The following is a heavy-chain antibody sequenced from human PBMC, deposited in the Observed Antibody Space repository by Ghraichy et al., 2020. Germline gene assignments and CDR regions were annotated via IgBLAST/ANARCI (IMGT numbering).Heavy chain of an antibody. Sequence: GGSLRLSCAASGFTFSSYAMSWVRQAPGKGLEWVSAISGSGGSTYYADSVKGRFTISRDNSKNTLYLQMNSLRAEDTAVYYCAKDLMIVVVITPQSDAFDIWGQGTMVTVSS. CDR3: AKDLMIVVVITPQSDAFDI. CDR2: ISGSGGST. D-gene: IGHD3-22*01. V-gene: IGHV3-23*01. J-gene: IGHJ3*02. CDR1: GFTFSSYA.